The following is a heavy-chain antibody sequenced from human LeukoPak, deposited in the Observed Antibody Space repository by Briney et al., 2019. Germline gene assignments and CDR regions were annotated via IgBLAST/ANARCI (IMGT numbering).Heavy chain of an antibody. D-gene: IGHD3-10*01. V-gene: IGHV1-18*01. CDR3: ARDPVSLLWFGEGNNWFDP. J-gene: IGHJ5*02. CDR2: IGTYGGDT. Sequence: ASVKVSCKATSRISWVRQAPGQGLEWMGRIGTYGGDTYYAQKFQGRITVTTDTSTSTVYMELRNLRSDDTAVYYCARDPVSLLWFGEGNNWFDPWGQGTLVTVSS. CDR1: TSR.